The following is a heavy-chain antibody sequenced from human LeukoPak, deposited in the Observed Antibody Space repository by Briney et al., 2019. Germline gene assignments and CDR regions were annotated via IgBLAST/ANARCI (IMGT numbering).Heavy chain of an antibody. V-gene: IGHV4-59*08. CDR3: ARVTGYYYMDV. Sequence: SETLSLTCTVSGGSISSYYWSWIRQPPGKGLEWIGYIYYSGSTNYNPSLKSRVTISVDTSKNQFSLKLSSVTAADTAVYYCARVTGYYYMDVWGIGTTVTVSS. D-gene: IGHD1-1*01. CDR1: GGSISSYY. CDR2: IYYSGST. J-gene: IGHJ6*03.